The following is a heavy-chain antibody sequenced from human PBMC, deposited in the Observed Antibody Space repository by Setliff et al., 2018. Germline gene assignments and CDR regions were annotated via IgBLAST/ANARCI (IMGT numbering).Heavy chain of an antibody. CDR3: ARLPPLHTPMALTFDY. Sequence: SETLSLTCAVSSLSVSSGYFWGWIRQPPGKGLEWIGCLYHGGTTHYNPSLKSRVTLLLDTYKNGFSLKLSSVTAADTAVYYCARLPPLHTPMALTFDYWGQGILVTVSS. D-gene: IGHD5-18*01. V-gene: IGHV4-38-2*01. J-gene: IGHJ4*02. CDR1: SLSVSSGYF. CDR2: LYHGGTT.